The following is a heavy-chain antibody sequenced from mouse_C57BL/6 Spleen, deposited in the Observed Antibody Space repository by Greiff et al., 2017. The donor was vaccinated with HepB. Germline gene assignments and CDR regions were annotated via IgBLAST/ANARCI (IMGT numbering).Heavy chain of an antibody. CDR2: IHPNSCST. V-gene: IGHV1-64*01. Sequence: QVHVKQPGAELVKPGASVKLSCKASGYTFTSYWMHWVKQRPGQGLEWIGMIHPNSCSTNYNEKFKSKATLTVDKSSSTAYMQLSSLTSEDSAVYYCARIYYDYLYYFDYWGQGTTLTVSS. J-gene: IGHJ2*01. CDR1: GYTFTSYW. CDR3: ARIYYDYLYYFDY. D-gene: IGHD2-4*01.